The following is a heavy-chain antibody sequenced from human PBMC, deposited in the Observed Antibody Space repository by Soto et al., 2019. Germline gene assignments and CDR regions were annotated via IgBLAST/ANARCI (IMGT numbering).Heavy chain of an antibody. J-gene: IGHJ4*02. CDR3: AKVGFPYSYGYLFYY. V-gene: IGHV1-69*13. CDR2: IIPIFGTA. Sequence: GASVKVSCKASGGTFSSYAISWVRQAPGQGLEWMGGIIPIFGTANYAQKFQGRVTITADESTSTADMELSSLRVEDTAVYYCAKVGFPYSYGYLFYYWGQGTLVTVSS. CDR1: GGTFSSYA. D-gene: IGHD5-18*01.